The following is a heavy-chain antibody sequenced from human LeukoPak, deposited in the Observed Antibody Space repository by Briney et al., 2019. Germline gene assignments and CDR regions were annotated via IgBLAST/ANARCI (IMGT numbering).Heavy chain of an antibody. CDR2: IIPMFGTT. Sequence: SVKVSCKASGGTFSSYAISWVRQAPGQGLEWMGGIIPMFGTTNYAQKFQGRVTINADKSTTTAYMELSSLRSEDTAVYYCARDSSGYSSWFDPWGQGTLVTVSS. J-gene: IGHJ5*02. CDR3: ARDSSGYSSWFDP. D-gene: IGHD3-22*01. CDR1: GGTFSSYA. V-gene: IGHV1-69*06.